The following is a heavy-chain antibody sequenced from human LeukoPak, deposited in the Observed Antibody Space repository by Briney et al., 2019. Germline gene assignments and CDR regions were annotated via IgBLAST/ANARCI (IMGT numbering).Heavy chain of an antibody. J-gene: IGHJ4*02. CDR1: GASISSSIYS. V-gene: IGHV4-39*07. CDR3: ARIFATTVMRFFDY. D-gene: IGHD4-17*01. Sequence: ASETLSLTCTVSGASISSSIYSWDWIRQPPGKGLEWIGSIYSTGSTYYNPSLKSRVTISLYTSKNQFSLRLSSVTAADTAVYYCARIFATTVMRFFDYWGQGTLVTVSS. CDR2: IYSTGST.